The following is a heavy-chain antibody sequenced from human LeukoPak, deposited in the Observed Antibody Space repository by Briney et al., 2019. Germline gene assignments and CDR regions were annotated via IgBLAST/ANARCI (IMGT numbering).Heavy chain of an antibody. D-gene: IGHD1-26*01. J-gene: IGHJ4*02. CDR2: INGDESST. V-gene: IGHV3-74*01. CDR1: AFTFNTYW. Sequence: QPGGSLRLSCAASAFTFNTYWMHWVRQVPGGGLEWGSRINGDESSTNYADSVKGRFTISRDNAKDTLYLHMNSLTGEDTAVYYCARGAKWAYYFDYWGQGTLVTVSS. CDR3: ARGAKWAYYFDY.